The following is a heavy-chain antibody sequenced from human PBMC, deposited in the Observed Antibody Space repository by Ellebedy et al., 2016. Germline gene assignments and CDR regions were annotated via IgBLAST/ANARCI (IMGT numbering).Heavy chain of an antibody. CDR3: ARDGSYYDILTGYWGMDV. V-gene: IGHV1-46*01. CDR1: GYTFTSYY. Sequence: ASVKVSCKASGYTFTSYYMHWVRQAPGQGLEWMGIINPSGGSTSYAQKFQGRVTMTRDTSTSTVYMELSSLRSEDTAVYYCARDGSYYDILTGYWGMDVWGQGTTVTVSS. D-gene: IGHD3-9*01. J-gene: IGHJ6*02. CDR2: INPSGGST.